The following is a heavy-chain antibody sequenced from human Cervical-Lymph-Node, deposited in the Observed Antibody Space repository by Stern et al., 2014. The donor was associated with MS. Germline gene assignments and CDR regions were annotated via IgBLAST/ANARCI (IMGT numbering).Heavy chain of an antibody. V-gene: IGHV3-21*01. CDR2: ISSSNYI. CDR3: ARDDELYGLDY. D-gene: IGHD2/OR15-2a*01. Sequence: EVQLVQSGGGLVKPGGSLRLSCAASGFMFRTYNMNWVRQAPGKGLEWVSAISSSNYIYYADSVRGRFTISRDNAKNSLYLQMNSLRAEDTAVYYCARDDELYGLDYWGQGTLVTVSS. CDR1: GFMFRTYN. J-gene: IGHJ4*02.